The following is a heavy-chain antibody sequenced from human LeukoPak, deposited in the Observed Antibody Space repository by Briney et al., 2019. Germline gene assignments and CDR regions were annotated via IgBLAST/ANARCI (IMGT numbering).Heavy chain of an antibody. Sequence: PSETLSLTCAVYGGSFSGYYWSWIRQPPGKGLEWIGEINHSGSTNYNPSLKSRVTISVDTSKNQFSLKLSSVTAADTAVYYCARGSAAAGTRYGYYYYMDVWGKGTTFTVSS. J-gene: IGHJ6*03. D-gene: IGHD6-13*01. CDR3: ARGSAAAGTRYGYYYYMDV. V-gene: IGHV4-34*01. CDR2: INHSGST. CDR1: GGSFSGYY.